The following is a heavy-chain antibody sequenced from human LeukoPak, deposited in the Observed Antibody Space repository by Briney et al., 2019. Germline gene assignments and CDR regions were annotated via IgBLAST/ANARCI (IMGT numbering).Heavy chain of an antibody. J-gene: IGHJ6*02. D-gene: IGHD3-10*01. Sequence: SVKVSCKASGGTFSSYAISWVRQAPGQGLEWMGGIIPIFGTANYAQKFQGRVTITADESTSTAYMELSSLRSEDTAVYYCASPPARGSGSYFYGMDVWAKGPRSPSP. CDR2: IIPIFGTA. CDR1: GGTFSSYA. V-gene: IGHV1-69*13. CDR3: ASPPARGSGSYFYGMDV.